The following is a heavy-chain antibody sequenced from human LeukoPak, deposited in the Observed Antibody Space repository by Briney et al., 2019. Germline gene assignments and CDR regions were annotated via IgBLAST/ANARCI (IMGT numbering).Heavy chain of an antibody. CDR2: IGGSGVST. V-gene: IGHV3-23*01. Sequence: GGSLRLSCAASGFTFGSHAMSWVRQAPGKGLEWVSAIGGSGVSTYYADSVKGRFTISRDNSKNTLYLQMNSLRVEDTAVYYCAGVAAGPWFDPWGQGTLVTVSS. D-gene: IGHD2-15*01. J-gene: IGHJ5*02. CDR3: AGVAAGPWFDP. CDR1: GFTFGSHA.